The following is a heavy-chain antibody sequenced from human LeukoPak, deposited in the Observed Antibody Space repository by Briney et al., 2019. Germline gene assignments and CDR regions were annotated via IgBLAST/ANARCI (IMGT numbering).Heavy chain of an antibody. V-gene: IGHV3-23*01. CDR2: ISGSGGST. J-gene: IGHJ5*02. CDR3: AKDWGYASGTYYTS. CDR1: GFTFSSYA. D-gene: IGHD3-10*01. Sequence: QPGGSLRLSCAASGFTFSSYAMSWVRQAPGKGLEWVSAISGSGGSTYYADSVKGRFTISRDNSKNTLSLQMNSLRAEDTALYYCAKDWGYASGTYYTSWGQGTLVTVSS.